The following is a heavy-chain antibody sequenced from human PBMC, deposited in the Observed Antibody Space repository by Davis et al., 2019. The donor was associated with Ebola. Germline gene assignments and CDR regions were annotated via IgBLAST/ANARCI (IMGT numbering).Heavy chain of an antibody. CDR3: ARGGYYYDSSGYYRGYYYYGMDV. Sequence: PSETLSLTCTVSGGSISSYYWSWIRQPPGKGLEWIGYIYYSGSTNYNPSLKSRVTISVDTSKNQFSLKLSSVTAADTAVYYCARGGYYYDSSGYYRGYYYYGMDVWGQGTTVTVSS. D-gene: IGHD3-22*01. CDR1: GGSISSYY. CDR2: IYYSGST. V-gene: IGHV4-59*08. J-gene: IGHJ6*02.